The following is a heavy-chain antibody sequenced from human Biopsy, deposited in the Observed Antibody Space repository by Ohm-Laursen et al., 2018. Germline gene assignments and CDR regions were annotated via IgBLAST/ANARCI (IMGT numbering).Heavy chain of an antibody. D-gene: IGHD2-8*01. CDR3: ARDGEAKYCKHGVCPSDF. CDR1: GFTFSGLS. Sequence: SLRLSCTASGFTFSGLSMNWVRQAPGKGLEWVSSTSASGNHIYYTDSVKGRFTVSRDNGKNSVYLQMNSLRVEDTAVYYCARDGEAKYCKHGVCPSDFWGQGTLVTVSS. V-gene: IGHV3-21*01. J-gene: IGHJ4*02. CDR2: TSASGNHI.